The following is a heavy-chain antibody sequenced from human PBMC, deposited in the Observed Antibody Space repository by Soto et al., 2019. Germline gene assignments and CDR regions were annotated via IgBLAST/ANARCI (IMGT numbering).Heavy chain of an antibody. CDR2: IIPIFGTA. V-gene: IGHV1-69*06. Sequence: SVKVSCKASGGTFSSYAINWVRQAPGQGLEWMGGIIPIFGTANYAQKFQGRVTITADKSTSTAYMELSSLRSEDTAVYYCARGSGYEIDVWFDPWGQGTLVTVSS. J-gene: IGHJ5*02. CDR3: ARGSGYEIDVWFDP. D-gene: IGHD5-12*01. CDR1: GGTFSSYA.